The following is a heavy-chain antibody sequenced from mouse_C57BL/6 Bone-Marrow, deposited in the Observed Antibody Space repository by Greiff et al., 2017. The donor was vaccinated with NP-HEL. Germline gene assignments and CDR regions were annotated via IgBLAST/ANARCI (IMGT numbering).Heavy chain of an antibody. V-gene: IGHV14-1*01. CDR1: GFNIKDYY. D-gene: IGHD1-1*02. Sequence: EVQLQQSGAELVRPGASVKLSCTASGFNIKDYYMHWVKQRPEQGLEWIGRIDPEDGDTAYAPKFQGKATMTADTSSNTAYLQLSSLTSEDTAVYYCTTFYGPPYYFDYWGQGTTLTVSS. J-gene: IGHJ2*01. CDR3: TTFYGPPYYFDY. CDR2: IDPEDGDT.